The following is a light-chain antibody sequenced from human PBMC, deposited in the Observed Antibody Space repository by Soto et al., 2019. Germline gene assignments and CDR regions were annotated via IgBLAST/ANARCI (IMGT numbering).Light chain of an antibody. V-gene: IGKV3-20*01. J-gene: IGKJ3*01. CDR3: QQYGSSPFT. CDR2: GAS. Sequence: DIVLTQSPGTLSLSPGQRSTLSCRASQSISSSFLAWYQQKPGQAPRLLIYGASSRATGIPDRFSGSGSGTDFTLTTSRLEPEDFALYYCQQYGSSPFTFGPGTTGDIK. CDR1: QSISSSF.